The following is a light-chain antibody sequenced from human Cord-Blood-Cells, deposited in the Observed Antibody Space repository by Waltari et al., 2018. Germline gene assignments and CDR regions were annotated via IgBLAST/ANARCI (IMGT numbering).Light chain of an antibody. Sequence: QTALTQPASVYGSPGQSITISCTGTSSDVGGYNYVSWYQQHPGKAPKLMNYDVSNRPSGVANRFSGSKPCNTDSLTISGLQAEYEADYYCSSYTSSSSLEVVFGGVTKLTVL. CDR2: DVS. CDR1: SSDVGGYNY. J-gene: IGLJ2*01. V-gene: IGLV2-14*01. CDR3: SSYTSSSSLEVV.